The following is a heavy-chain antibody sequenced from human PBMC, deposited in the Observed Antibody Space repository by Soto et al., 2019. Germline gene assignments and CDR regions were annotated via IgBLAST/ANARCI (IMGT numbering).Heavy chain of an antibody. CDR2: TYYRSRWYN. CDR1: GDGNTIDLAA. J-gene: IGHJ6*03. Sequence: HTLKRNRASAGDGNTIDLAAWHCIRQSTSRDLEWLGRTYYRSRWYNDYAVSVKSRITVNPDTSKNQFSLHLNSVTPEGSAVYYCAGTSSLPWYYMDVCDKGTTVTVS. D-gene: IGHD1-26*01. V-gene: IGHV6-1*01. CDR3: AGTSSLPWYYMDV.